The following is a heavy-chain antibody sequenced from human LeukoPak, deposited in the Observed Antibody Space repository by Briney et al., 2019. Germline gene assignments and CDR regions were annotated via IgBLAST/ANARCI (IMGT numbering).Heavy chain of an antibody. V-gene: IGHV3-23*01. Sequence: GGSLRLSCAASGFTFSSYAMSWVHQAPGKGLEWVSAISGSGRTTYYADSVKGRFTISRDNSKSTLYLQMNSLRAEDTAVYYCAKADDSSGYYYAGLDYWGQGTLVTVSS. D-gene: IGHD3-22*01. CDR1: GFTFSSYA. J-gene: IGHJ4*02. CDR2: ISGSGRTT. CDR3: AKADDSSGYYYAGLDY.